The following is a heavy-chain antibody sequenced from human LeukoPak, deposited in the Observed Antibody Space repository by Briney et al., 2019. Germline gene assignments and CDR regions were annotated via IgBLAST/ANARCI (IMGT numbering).Heavy chain of an antibody. CDR2: TSSSDDGK. J-gene: IGHJ4*02. D-gene: IGHD6-19*01. Sequence: GGSLRLSCTVSGFSLSSYAMSWVRRAPGKGLEWVSATSSSDDGKYYADSVRGRFTISRDNSRNTMYLQMNSLRAEDAAVYYCASGAVAGHFDYWGQGTLVTVSS. CDR3: ASGAVAGHFDY. CDR1: GFSLSSYA. V-gene: IGHV3-23*01.